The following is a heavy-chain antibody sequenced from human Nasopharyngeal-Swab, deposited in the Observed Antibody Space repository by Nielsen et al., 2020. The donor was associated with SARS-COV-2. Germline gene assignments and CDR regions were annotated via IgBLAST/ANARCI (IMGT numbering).Heavy chain of an antibody. D-gene: IGHD5-24*01. V-gene: IGHV1-69*10. CDR3: ARGDGRYYFDY. J-gene: IGHJ4*02. CDR2: IIPILGIA. Sequence: SVKVSCKASGGTFSSYAISWVRQAPGQGLEWMGGIIPILGIANYAQKFQGRVTITADKSTSTAYMELSSVRSEDTAVYYCARGDGRYYFDYWGQGTLVTVSS. CDR1: GGTFSSYA.